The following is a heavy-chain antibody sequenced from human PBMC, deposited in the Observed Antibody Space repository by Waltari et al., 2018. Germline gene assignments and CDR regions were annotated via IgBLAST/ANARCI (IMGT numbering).Heavy chain of an antibody. D-gene: IGHD3-22*01. CDR3: ARGDSSGYNYYYYYGMDV. CDR2: IIPIFGTA. CDR1: GGTFSSYA. J-gene: IGHJ6*02. V-gene: IGHV1-69*13. Sequence: QVQLVQSGAEVKKPGSSVKVSCKASGGTFSSYAISWVRQAPGQGLEWMGGIIPIFGTANYAQKFQGRVTITADESTSTAYMELSSLRSEDTAVYYCARGDSSGYNYYYYYGMDVWGQGTTVTVSS.